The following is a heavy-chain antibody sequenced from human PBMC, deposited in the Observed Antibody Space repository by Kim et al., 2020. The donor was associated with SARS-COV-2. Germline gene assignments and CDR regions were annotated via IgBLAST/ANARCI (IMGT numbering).Heavy chain of an antibody. CDR1: GFTFSSYD. CDR2: IGTAGDT. CDR3: ARGGFERADAFDI. Sequence: GGSLRLSCAASGFTFSSYDMHWVRQATGKGLEWVSAIGTAGDTYYPGSVKGRFTISRENAKNSLYLQMNSLRAGDTAVYYCARGGFERADAFDIWGQGTMVTVSS. V-gene: IGHV3-13*01. J-gene: IGHJ3*02. D-gene: IGHD5-12*01.